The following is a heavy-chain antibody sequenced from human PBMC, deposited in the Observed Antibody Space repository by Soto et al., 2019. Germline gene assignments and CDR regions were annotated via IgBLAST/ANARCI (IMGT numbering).Heavy chain of an antibody. CDR2: IYYSGST. Sequence: SETLCLTCTVSCGSGSSGGCYWSWNRQPPGKGLEWIGYIYYSGSTNYNPSLKSRVTISVDTSKNQFSLKLSSVTAADTAVYYCAIGGGSSGYYRTYNWFAPWGQGTLVTV. D-gene: IGHD3-22*01. J-gene: IGHJ5*02. CDR1: CGSGSSGGCY. V-gene: IGHV4-61*08. CDR3: AIGGGSSGYYRTYNWFAP.